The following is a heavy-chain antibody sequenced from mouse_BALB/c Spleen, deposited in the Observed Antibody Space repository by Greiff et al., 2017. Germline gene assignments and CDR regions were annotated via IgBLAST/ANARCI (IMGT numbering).Heavy chain of an antibody. CDR2: IDPANGNT. CDR3: ASRRVSWFAY. CDR1: GFNIKDTY. J-gene: IGHJ3*01. V-gene: IGHV14-3*02. Sequence: VHVKQSGAELVKPGASVKLSCTASGFNIKDTYMHWVKQRPEQGLEWIGRIDPANGNTKYDPKFQGKATITADTSSNTAYLQLSSLTSEDTAVYYCASRRVSWFAYWGQGTLVTVSA.